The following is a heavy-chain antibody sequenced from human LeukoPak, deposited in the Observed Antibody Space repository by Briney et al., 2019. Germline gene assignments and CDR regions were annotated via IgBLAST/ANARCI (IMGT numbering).Heavy chain of an antibody. Sequence: PSETLSLTCTVSGGSISSSSYYWGWIRQPPGKGLEWIGSIYYSGSTYYNPSLKSPFTISVDTSKNQFSLKLSSVTAADTAVYYCARTKMEIDYWGQGTLVTVSS. CDR2: IYYSGST. D-gene: IGHD5-24*01. CDR1: GGSISSSSYY. V-gene: IGHV4-39*01. J-gene: IGHJ4*02. CDR3: ARTKMEIDY.